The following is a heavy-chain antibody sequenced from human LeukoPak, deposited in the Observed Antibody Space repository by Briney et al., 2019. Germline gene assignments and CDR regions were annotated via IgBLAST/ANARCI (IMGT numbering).Heavy chain of an antibody. V-gene: IGHV3-21*05. CDR2: ISSFSNFR. D-gene: IGHD6-13*01. J-gene: IGHJ4*02. Sequence: GGSLRLSCAASGFTFRSYAMSWVRQAPGKGLEWVSHISSFSNFRSYADSVKGRFTISRDNAKNSLYLQVNSLRAEDTAVYYFARPTIAAARRFLYWGPGTLVTVSS. CDR1: GFTFRSYA. CDR3: ARPTIAAARRFLY.